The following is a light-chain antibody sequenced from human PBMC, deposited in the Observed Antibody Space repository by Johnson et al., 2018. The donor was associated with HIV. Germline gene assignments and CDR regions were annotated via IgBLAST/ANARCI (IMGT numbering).Light chain of an antibody. CDR2: ENN. CDR1: SSNIGNNY. CDR3: GTWDDSLSTGGV. Sequence: SVLTQPPSVSAAPGQKVTISCSGSSSNIGNNYVSWYQQLLGTAPKLLIYENNKRPSGIPDRFSGSKSGTTATLGITGLQTGDEADYYCGTWDDSLSTGGVFGAGTKVTVL. V-gene: IGLV1-51*02. J-gene: IGLJ1*01.